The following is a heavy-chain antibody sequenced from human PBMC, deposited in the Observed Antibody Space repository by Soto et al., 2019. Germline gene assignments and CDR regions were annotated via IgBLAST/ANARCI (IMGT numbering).Heavy chain of an antibody. CDR3: ARDASGRPTHY. Sequence: EVQLVESGGGLIQPGGSLRLSCAVSGFTVSSNYMNWVRQAPGKGLEWVSVIYSGGSTDYADSVKGRFTISRDNSKNTLYLQMNSLRAEDTAVYYCARDASGRPTHYWGQGTLVTVSS. D-gene: IGHD1-26*01. CDR1: GFTVSSNY. V-gene: IGHV3-53*01. CDR2: IYSGGST. J-gene: IGHJ4*02.